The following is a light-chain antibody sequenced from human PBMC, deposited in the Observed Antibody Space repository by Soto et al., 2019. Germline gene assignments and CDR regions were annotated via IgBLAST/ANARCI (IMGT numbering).Light chain of an antibody. CDR3: QQLNSYVFA. J-gene: IGKJ3*01. CDR1: QDVSRY. V-gene: IGKV1-9*01. Sequence: DIQLTQSPSFLSASVGDRVTITCRASQDVSRYLAWYQQKPGKAPNLLIYAASTLRSGVPSRFSGSGSEPEFTLTISSLQPDDFATYYSQQLNSYVFAFGPGTQVDIK. CDR2: AAS.